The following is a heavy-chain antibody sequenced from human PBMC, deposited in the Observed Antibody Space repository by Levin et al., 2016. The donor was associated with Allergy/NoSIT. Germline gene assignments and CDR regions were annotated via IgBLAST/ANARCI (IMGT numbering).Heavy chain of an antibody. Sequence: WIRQPPGKGLEWVSYISSTSTYTNYADSVKGRFTISRDNAKNSLYLQMDSLRADDTAVYYCARGPVAATGLSWGQGTLVTVSS. D-gene: IGHD6-13*01. CDR2: ISSTSTYT. V-gene: IGHV3-11*05. CDR3: ARGPVAATGLS. J-gene: IGHJ5*02.